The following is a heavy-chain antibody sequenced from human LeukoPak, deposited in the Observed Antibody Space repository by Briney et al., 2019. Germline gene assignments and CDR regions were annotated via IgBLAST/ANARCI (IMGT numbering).Heavy chain of an antibody. CDR1: GFTFNDYG. D-gene: IGHD3-22*01. Sequence: GGSLRLSCAASGFTFNDYGLSWVRQAPGKGLEWVSDINWNGGSTGYADSVKGRFTISRDNAKNSLYLQMNSLRAEDTAVYYCARAEYYYDSSGYRVGDAFDIWGQGTMVTVSS. J-gene: IGHJ3*02. V-gene: IGHV3-20*04. CDR3: ARAEYYYDSSGYRVGDAFDI. CDR2: INWNGGST.